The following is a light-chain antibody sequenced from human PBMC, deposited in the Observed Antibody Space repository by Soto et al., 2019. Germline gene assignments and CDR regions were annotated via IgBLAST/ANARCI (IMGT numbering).Light chain of an antibody. J-gene: IGKJ3*01. Sequence: DIVMTQSPLSLPVTPGEPASISCRSSQSLLHSNGYNYLDWYLQKPGQSPQLLIYLGSNRASGVPDRFSGSGSCTDFTLKISRVEADDVGVYYCMQALQPLFTFGPGTKVDIK. CDR2: LGS. CDR1: QSLLHSNGYNY. CDR3: MQALQPLFT. V-gene: IGKV2-28*01.